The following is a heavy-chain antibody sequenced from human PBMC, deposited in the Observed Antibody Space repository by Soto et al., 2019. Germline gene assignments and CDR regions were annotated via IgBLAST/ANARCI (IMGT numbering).Heavy chain of an antibody. CDR1: RFTFRNYA. CDR2: ISGSGGST. Sequence: EVQLLESGGGLVQPGGSLRLSCAASRFTFRNYAMNWVRQVPGKGLEWVSAISGSGGSTYYADSVKGRFTISRDNSKNTLYLQMNSLRAEDTAVYYCAKGNTVTTRPNFDYWGQGTLVTVSS. CDR3: AKGNTVTTRPNFDY. J-gene: IGHJ4*02. D-gene: IGHD4-17*01. V-gene: IGHV3-23*01.